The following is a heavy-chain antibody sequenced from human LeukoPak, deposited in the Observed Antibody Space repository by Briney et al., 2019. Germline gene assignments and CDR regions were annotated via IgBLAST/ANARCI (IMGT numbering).Heavy chain of an antibody. CDR2: IIPIFGTA. D-gene: IGHD6-19*01. CDR3: ASPRPASSGWYTDPTPQYYFDY. V-gene: IGHV1-69*13. CDR1: GGTFSSYA. J-gene: IGHJ4*02. Sequence: GASVKVSCKASGGTFSSYAISWVRQAPGQGLEWMGGIIPIFGTANYAQKFQGRVTITADESTSTAYMELSSLRSEDTAVYYCASPRPASSGWYTDPTPQYYFDYWGQGTLVTVSS.